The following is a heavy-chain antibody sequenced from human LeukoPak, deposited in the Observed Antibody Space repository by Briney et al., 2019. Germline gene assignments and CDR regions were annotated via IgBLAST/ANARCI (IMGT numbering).Heavy chain of an antibody. CDR1: GFTFSSYS. CDR3: ARSSYGERGRDY. CDR2: ISSSSSYI. J-gene: IGHJ4*02. D-gene: IGHD5-18*01. V-gene: IGHV3-21*01. Sequence: GGSLRLSCAASGFTFSSYSMNWVRQAPGKGLEWVSSISSSSSYIYYADSVKGRFTISRDDAKNSLYLQMNSLRAEDTAVYYCARSSYGERGRDYWGQGTLVTVSS.